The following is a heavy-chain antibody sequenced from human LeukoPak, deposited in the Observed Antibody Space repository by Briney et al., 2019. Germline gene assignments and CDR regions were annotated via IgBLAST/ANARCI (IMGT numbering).Heavy chain of an antibody. J-gene: IGHJ4*02. CDR2: VHYSGST. D-gene: IGHD3-22*01. V-gene: IGHV4-39*01. CDR3: ARLGGYYDPPDY. CDR1: GGSISSSTYY. Sequence: SETLSLTCTVSGGSISSSTYYWAWIRQPPGKGLEWTGTVHYSGSTYYNPSLKSRVTISVDTSKNQFSLNLSSVTAADTAAYYCARLGGYYDPPDYWGQGTLVTVSS.